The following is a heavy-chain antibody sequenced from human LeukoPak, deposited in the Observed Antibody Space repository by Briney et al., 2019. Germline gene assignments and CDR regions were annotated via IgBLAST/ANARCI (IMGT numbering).Heavy chain of an antibody. CDR2: IIPIFGTA. Sequence: GSSVKVSCKASGGTFSSYAISWVRQAPGQGLEWMGRIIPIFGTANYAQKFQGRVTITTDESTSTAYMGLSSLRSEDTAVYYCAREERRGGKATPDFDYWGQGTLVTVSS. CDR3: AREERRGGKATPDFDY. V-gene: IGHV1-69*05. J-gene: IGHJ4*02. CDR1: GGTFSSYA. D-gene: IGHD2-15*01.